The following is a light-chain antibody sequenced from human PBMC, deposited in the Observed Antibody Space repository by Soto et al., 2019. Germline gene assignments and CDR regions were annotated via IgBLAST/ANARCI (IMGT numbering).Light chain of an antibody. Sequence: QAVLTQPPSVSGAPGQRDTISCTGSSSNIGAGYDVHWYQQLPGTAPKLLIYGNSNRPSGVPDRFSGSKSGTSASLAITRLQAEDEADYYCQSYDSSLSHPSYIFGTGTKVTVL. CDR2: GNS. CDR1: SSNIGAGYD. V-gene: IGLV1-40*01. J-gene: IGLJ1*01. CDR3: QSYDSSLSHPSYI.